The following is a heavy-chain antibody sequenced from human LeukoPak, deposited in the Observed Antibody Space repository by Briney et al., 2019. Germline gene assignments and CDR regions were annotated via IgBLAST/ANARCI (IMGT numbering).Heavy chain of an antibody. J-gene: IGHJ2*01. D-gene: IGHD4-17*01. CDR3: ARGDYGDYRGGHFDL. V-gene: IGHV3-30-3*01. CDR1: GFTFSSYA. Sequence: GGSLRLSCAASGFTFSSYAMHWVRQAPGKGLEWVAVISYDGSNKYYADSVKGRFTISRDNSKNTLYLQVNSLRAEDTAVYYCARGDYGDYRGGHFDLWGRGTLVTVSS. CDR2: ISYDGSNK.